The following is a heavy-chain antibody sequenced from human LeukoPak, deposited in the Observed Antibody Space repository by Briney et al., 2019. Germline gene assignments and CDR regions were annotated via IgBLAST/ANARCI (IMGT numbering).Heavy chain of an antibody. V-gene: IGHV3-23*01. Sequence: GGSLRLSCAASGFTFSIYAMSWVRQAPGKGLEWVSAISGSGGSTYYADSVKGRFTICRDNSKNTLYLRMNSLRAEDTAVYYCAKGSFDDDSNYDGGYYYMDVWGKGTTVTVSS. J-gene: IGHJ6*03. CDR1: GFTFSIYA. CDR2: ISGSGGST. CDR3: AKGSFDDDSNYDGGYYYMDV. D-gene: IGHD4-11*01.